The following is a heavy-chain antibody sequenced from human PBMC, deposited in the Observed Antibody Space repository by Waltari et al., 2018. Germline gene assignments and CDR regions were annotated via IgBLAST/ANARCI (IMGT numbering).Heavy chain of an antibody. D-gene: IGHD3-22*01. J-gene: IGHJ4*02. V-gene: IGHV4-4*02. CDR1: GGSINSRNW. Sequence: QVQLQESAPGLVKPSGTLSLTCAVSGGSINSRNWWSWVRQPPGKGLEWIGEIYQSESTNYNPSLKSRVTISIDKSKNQFSLRLSSVTAADTAVYYCARGDSSGYFDYWGQGTLVTVSS. CDR2: IYQSEST. CDR3: ARGDSSGYFDY.